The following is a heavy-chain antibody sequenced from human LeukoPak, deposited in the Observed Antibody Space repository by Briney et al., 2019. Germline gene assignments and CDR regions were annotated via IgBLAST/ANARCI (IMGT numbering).Heavy chain of an antibody. CDR2: IYSGGTT. D-gene: IGHD3-22*01. CDR1: GFTFSSYA. CDR3: ARSHAYYYDSSGYHYYYYGMDV. V-gene: IGHV3-53*01. J-gene: IGHJ6*02. Sequence: GGSLRLSCAASGFTFSSYAMHWVRQAPGKGLEWVSVIYSGGTTYYADSVKGRFTISRDNSKNTLYLQMNSLRAEDTAVYYCARSHAYYYDSSGYHYYYYGMDVWGQGTTVTVSS.